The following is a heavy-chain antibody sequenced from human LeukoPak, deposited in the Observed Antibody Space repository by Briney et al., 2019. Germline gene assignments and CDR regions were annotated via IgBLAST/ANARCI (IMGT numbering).Heavy chain of an antibody. CDR3: AKEYGGYSFALFEH. J-gene: IGHJ4*02. Sequence: GGSLRLSCAASGFAVSNNYMSWVRQAPGKGLEWVSIIYGGGSTYYADSVNGRFTISRHNSKNTLFLQMNSLRTEDTAVYYCAKEYGGYSFALFEHWGQGTLVTVSS. D-gene: IGHD3-22*01. V-gene: IGHV3-53*04. CDR2: IYGGGST. CDR1: GFAVSNNY.